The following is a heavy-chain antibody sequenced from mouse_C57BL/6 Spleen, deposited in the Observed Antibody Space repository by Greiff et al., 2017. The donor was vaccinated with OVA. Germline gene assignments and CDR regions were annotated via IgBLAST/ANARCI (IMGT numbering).Heavy chain of an antibody. J-gene: IGHJ4*01. Sequence: VHVKQSGPELVKPGASLKISCKASGYSFTGYYMNWVKQSPEKSLEWIGEINPSTGGTTYNQKFKAKATLTVDKSSSTAYMQLKSLTSEDSAVYYCARKGRGAMDDWGQGTSVTVSS. CDR2: INPSTGGT. CDR1: GYSFTGYY. CDR3: ARKGRGAMDD. V-gene: IGHV1-42*01.